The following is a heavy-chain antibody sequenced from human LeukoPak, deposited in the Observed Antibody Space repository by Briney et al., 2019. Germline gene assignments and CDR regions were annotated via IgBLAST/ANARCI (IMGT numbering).Heavy chain of an antibody. J-gene: IGHJ4*02. Sequence: SETLSLTCTVSGGSISGYYWSWIRQSPGEGLVWMGYIYYSGSTNYNPSLKSRVTISLDMSKNQFSLNLYSVTAADTAVFYCARSYYYDYRQIDYWGQGTLVTVSS. D-gene: IGHD3-22*01. CDR1: GGSISGYY. CDR2: IYYSGST. CDR3: ARSYYYDYRQIDY. V-gene: IGHV4-59*08.